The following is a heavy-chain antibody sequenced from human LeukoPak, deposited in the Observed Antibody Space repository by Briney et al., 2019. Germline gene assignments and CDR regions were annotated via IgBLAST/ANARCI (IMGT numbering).Heavy chain of an antibody. J-gene: IGHJ3*02. CDR1: GFTFSSYA. CDR2: ISGSGGST. D-gene: IGHD3-10*01. V-gene: IGHV3-23*01. Sequence: PGGSLRLSCAASGFTFSSYAMSWVRQAPGKGLEWVSAISGSGGSTYYADSVKGRFTISRDNSKNTLYLQMNSLRAEDTAVYYCAKDLLLWFGELSYDAFDIWGQGTMVTVSS. CDR3: AKDLLLWFGELSYDAFDI.